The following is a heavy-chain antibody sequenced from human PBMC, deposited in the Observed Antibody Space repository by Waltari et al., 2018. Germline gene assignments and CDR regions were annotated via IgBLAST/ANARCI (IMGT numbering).Heavy chain of an antibody. D-gene: IGHD3-9*01. CDR3: ARCCHSPHYFDWLLGGGCMDV. J-gene: IGHJ6*02. CDR1: GGTFSSYA. Sequence: QVQLVQSGAEVKKPGSSVKVSCKASGGTFSSYAISWVRQAPGQGLEWMGRIIPILGIANYAQKFQGRVRITADKATSTGYMELSSLRSEDTAVYYCARCCHSPHYFDWLLGGGCMDVWGQGTTVTVSS. CDR2: IIPILGIA. V-gene: IGHV1-69*04.